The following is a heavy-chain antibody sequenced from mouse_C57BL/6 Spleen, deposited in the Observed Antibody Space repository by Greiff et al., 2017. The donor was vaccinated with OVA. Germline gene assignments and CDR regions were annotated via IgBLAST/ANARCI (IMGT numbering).Heavy chain of an antibody. CDR3: GRSPLGNFDY. CDR1: GYTFTSYW. CDR2: IDPNSGGT. J-gene: IGHJ2*01. Sequence: QVQLKQPGAELVKPGASVKLSCKASGYTFTSYWMHWVKQRPGRGLEWIGRIDPNSGGTKYNEKFKSQATLTVDKPSSTAYMQLSSLTSEDSAVYYCGRSPLGNFDYWGQGTTLTVSS. D-gene: IGHD3-3*01. V-gene: IGHV1-72*01.